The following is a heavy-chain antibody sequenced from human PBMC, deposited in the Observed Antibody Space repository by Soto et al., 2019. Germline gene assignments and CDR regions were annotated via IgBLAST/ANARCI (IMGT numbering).Heavy chain of an antibody. CDR3: ARVGGILLYFDWLPENYGMDF. J-gene: IGHJ6*02. CDR1: GFTFSSYG. Sequence: GGSLRLSCAASGFTFSSYGMHWVRQAPGKGLEWVAVIWYDGSNKYYADSVKGRFTISRDNSKNTLYLQMNSLRAEDTAVYYCARVGGILLYFDWLPENYGMDFWGQRSSDTGSS. V-gene: IGHV3-33*01. D-gene: IGHD3-9*01. CDR2: IWYDGSNK.